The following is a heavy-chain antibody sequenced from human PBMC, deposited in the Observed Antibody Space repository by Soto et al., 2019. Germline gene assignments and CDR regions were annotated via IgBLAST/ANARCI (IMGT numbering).Heavy chain of an antibody. CDR1: GYNFNQYY. J-gene: IGHJ4*02. CDR3: ARGPDDSDVPRWDH. V-gene: IGHV1-46*02. CDR2: INLRGGTT. D-gene: IGHD4-17*01. Sequence: QVQLVQSGPEVRKPGSPVRLSCATSGYNFNQYYIHWVRQAPGQGREWMGIINLRGGTTAYAHKFRGRVTGTGDTSTRTAYMELSSLRSEDTAVYFCARGPDDSDVPRWDHWGQGTLITVSS.